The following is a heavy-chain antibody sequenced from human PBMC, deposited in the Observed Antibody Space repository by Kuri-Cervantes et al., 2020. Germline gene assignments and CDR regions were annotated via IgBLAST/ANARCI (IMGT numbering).Heavy chain of an antibody. CDR3: ARVSESYYYFDY. Sequence: GESLKISCAASGFTFSSYAMSWIRQAPGKGLEWVSYISSSGSTIYYADSVKGRFTISRDNAKNSLYLQMNSLRAEDTAVYYCARVSESYYYFDYWGQGSLVTVSS. D-gene: IGHD1-26*01. V-gene: IGHV3-11*01. CDR2: ISSSGSTI. J-gene: IGHJ4*02. CDR1: GFTFSSYA.